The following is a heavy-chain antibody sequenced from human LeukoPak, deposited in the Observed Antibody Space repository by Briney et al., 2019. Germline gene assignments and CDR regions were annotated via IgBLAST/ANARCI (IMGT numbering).Heavy chain of an antibody. Sequence: SETLSLTCTVSGGSISSHYWSWTRQPPGKGLEWIGYIYYSGCTNYNPSLKSRVTISVDTSRNQFSLKLSSVTAADTAVYYCAREHIVVVTASNWFDPWGQGTLVTVSS. V-gene: IGHV4-59*11. CDR2: IYYSGCT. CDR1: GGSISSHY. CDR3: AREHIVVVTASNWFDP. D-gene: IGHD2-21*02. J-gene: IGHJ5*02.